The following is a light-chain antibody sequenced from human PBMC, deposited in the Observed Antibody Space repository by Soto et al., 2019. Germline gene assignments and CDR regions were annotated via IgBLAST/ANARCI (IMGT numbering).Light chain of an antibody. CDR2: EVT. Sequence: QSVLTQRASVSGSPGQSITISCTGTSGDIGSYNRVSWYQQHPSKAPKLIIYEVTDRPSGVSNRFSGSKSGNTASLTISGLQAEDEAEYYCSSYTNINTRACVFGTGTKVTV. J-gene: IGLJ1*01. CDR3: SSYTNINTRACV. V-gene: IGLV2-14*01. CDR1: SGDIGSYNR.